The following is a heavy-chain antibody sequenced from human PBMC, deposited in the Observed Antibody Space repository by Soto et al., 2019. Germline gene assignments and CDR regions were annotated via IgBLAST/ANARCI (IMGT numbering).Heavy chain of an antibody. Sequence: TGGSLRLSCAASGFTFSSYWMSWVRQAPGKGLEWVANIKQDGSEKYYVDSVKGRFTISRDNAKNSLYLQMNSLRAEDTAVYYCARDRSGWSYYYYYGMDVWGQGTTVTVSS. CDR3: ARDRSGWSYYYYYGMDV. J-gene: IGHJ6*02. V-gene: IGHV3-7*05. CDR2: IKQDGSEK. CDR1: GFTFSSYW. D-gene: IGHD6-19*01.